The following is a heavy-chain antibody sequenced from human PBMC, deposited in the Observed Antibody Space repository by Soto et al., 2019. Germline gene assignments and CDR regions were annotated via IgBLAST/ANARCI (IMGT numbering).Heavy chain of an antibody. V-gene: IGHV3-74*01. D-gene: IGHD2-15*01. CDR2: INTDGSNT. J-gene: IGHJ5*02. Sequence: GGSLRLSCAASGLTFNRYWMHWVRHAPGKGLVWVSHINTDGSNTNYADSVKGRFTISRDNAKSTLFLQMNSLRDEDTAVYYCAREFCSGGNCYTYYFDPWGQGIPVTVSS. CDR3: AREFCSGGNCYTYYFDP. CDR1: GLTFNRYW.